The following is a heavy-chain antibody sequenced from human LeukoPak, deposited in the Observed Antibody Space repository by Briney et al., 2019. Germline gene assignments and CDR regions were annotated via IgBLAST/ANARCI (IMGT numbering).Heavy chain of an antibody. V-gene: IGHV1-8*01. CDR3: ARGCVRTTVYMDV. J-gene: IGHJ6*03. Sequence: ASVKASCMPAGYSFSSYDINWVRPATGQGLGWVGWMYPNSGNTGYAQKFQGRVTMTRNTSISTAYMELRSLRSEDTAVYYCARGCVRTTVYMDVWGKGTTVTISS. CDR2: MYPNSGNT. CDR1: GYSFSSYD. D-gene: IGHD3-10*02.